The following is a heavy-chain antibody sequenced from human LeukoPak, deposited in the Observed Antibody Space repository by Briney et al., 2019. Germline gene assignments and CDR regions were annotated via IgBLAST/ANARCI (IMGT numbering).Heavy chain of an antibody. CDR1: GDSIIGYY. Sequence: SETLSLTCSVSGDSIIGYYWGWIRQPPGKGLEWIGNIYYTGNTYYNSSLESRVTISLDTSKNQFSLKVISMTAADTAAYYRTKSDGYGLIRICGRGTMVTVSS. V-gene: IGHV4-39*07. CDR2: IYYTGNT. J-gene: IGHJ3*02. D-gene: IGHD3-10*01. CDR3: TKSDGYGLIRI.